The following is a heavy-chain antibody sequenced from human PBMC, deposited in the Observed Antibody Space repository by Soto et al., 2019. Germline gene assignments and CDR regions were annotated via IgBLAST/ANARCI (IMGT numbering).Heavy chain of an antibody. D-gene: IGHD3-10*01. V-gene: IGHV4-59*01. CDR3: ERGQLWSRDFDY. J-gene: IGHJ4*02. CDR1: GGSLSSYF. CDR2: IYDSGST. Sequence: PSETLSLTCTVSGGSLSSYFWGWIRQPPGKGLEWVGCIYDSGSTKYNPSLRSRVSLSVDMSKKQFSLRLTSVTAADTAVYYCERGQLWSRDFDYWGPGALVTVS.